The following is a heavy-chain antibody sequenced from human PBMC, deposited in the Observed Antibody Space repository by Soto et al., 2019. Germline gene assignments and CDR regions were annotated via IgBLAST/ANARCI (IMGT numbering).Heavy chain of an antibody. Sequence: QITLKESGPTLVKPTQTLTLTCTFSGFSLSTSGVGVAWIRQPPGKALEWLALIYWDDDKRYRPSLETRLTITKDTSKNPVVLTMTNVDSVDTATYYCAYLPCSGGSCYCFSYSGMDVWGQGTTVIVSS. J-gene: IGHJ6*02. CDR1: GFSLSTSGVG. CDR3: AYLPCSGGSCYCFSYSGMDV. D-gene: IGHD2-15*01. V-gene: IGHV2-5*02. CDR2: IYWDDDK.